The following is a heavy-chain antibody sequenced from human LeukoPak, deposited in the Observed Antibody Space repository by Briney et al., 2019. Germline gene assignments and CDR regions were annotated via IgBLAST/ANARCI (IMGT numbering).Heavy chain of an antibody. Sequence: SETLSLTCAVYGGSFSGYYWSWIRQPPGKGLEWIGEINHSGSTNYNPSLKSRVAISVDTSKNQFSLKLSSVTAADTAVYYCARSPWYYYGSGSYYNAPKYFDYWGQGTLVTVSS. CDR1: GGSFSGYY. CDR3: ARSPWYYYGSGSYYNAPKYFDY. D-gene: IGHD3-10*01. V-gene: IGHV4-34*01. J-gene: IGHJ4*02. CDR2: INHSGST.